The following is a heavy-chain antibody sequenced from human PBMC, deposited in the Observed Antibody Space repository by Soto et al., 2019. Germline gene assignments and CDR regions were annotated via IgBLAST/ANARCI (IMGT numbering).Heavy chain of an antibody. J-gene: IGHJ6*02. V-gene: IGHV4-59*01. CDR2: IYYSGST. Sequence: PSETLSLTCAVSGGSISSYYLSWIRQPPGKGLEWIGYIYYSGSTNYNPSLKSRVTISVDTSKNQFSLKLSSVTAADTAVYYCARDSSREAYYYYGMDVWGQGTTVTVSS. CDR1: GGSISSYY. CDR3: ARDSSREAYYYYGMDV.